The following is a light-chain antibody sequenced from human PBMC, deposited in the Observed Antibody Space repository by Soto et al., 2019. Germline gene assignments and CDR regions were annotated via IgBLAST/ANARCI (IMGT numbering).Light chain of an antibody. CDR3: CSYSGSFVV. V-gene: IGLV2-11*01. CDR1: STDVGYYES. CDR2: EVF. Sequence: QSALTQPRSVSGSPGQSVAISCTGSSTDVGYYESVSWYQHHPGKAPKLLIYEVFKRPSRVPDRFSGSKSSTTASLTISGLQAEDEGDYYCCSYSGSFVVFGGGTKVTVL. J-gene: IGLJ2*01.